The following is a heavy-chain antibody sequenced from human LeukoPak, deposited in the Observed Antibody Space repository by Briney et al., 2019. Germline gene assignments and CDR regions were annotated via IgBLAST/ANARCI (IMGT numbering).Heavy chain of an antibody. J-gene: IGHJ4*02. CDR3: AREGRYGDYEGY. CDR2: IYSGGST. CDR1: GASLNSYY. V-gene: IGHV4-4*07. Sequence: SETLSLTCTVSGASLNSYYWSWIRQPAGKGLEWIGCIYSGGSTNYNPSLKSRVTLSVDTSKNQFSLRLSSLTVADTAVYYCAREGRYGDYEGYWGQGTLVTVSS. D-gene: IGHD4-17*01.